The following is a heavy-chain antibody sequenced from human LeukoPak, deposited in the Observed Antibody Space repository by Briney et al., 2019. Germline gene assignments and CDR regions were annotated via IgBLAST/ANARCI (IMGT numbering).Heavy chain of an antibody. D-gene: IGHD2-2*01. V-gene: IGHV1-3*01. CDR3: ATGGCSSTSCPTPYYYYGMDV. Sequence: ASVKVSCKASGYTFTSYAMHWVRQAPGQRLEWMGWINAGNGNTKYSQKFQGRVTMTEDTSTDTAYMELSSLRSEDTAVYYCATGGCSSTSCPTPYYYYGMDVWGQGTTVTVSS. J-gene: IGHJ6*02. CDR2: INAGNGNT. CDR1: GYTFTSYA.